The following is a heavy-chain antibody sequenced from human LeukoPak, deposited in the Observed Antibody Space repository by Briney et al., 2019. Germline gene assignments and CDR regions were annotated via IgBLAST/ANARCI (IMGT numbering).Heavy chain of an antibody. V-gene: IGHV3-30*03. D-gene: IGHD3-16*01. CDR3: ARWGEFYDAFDI. J-gene: IGHJ3*02. CDR1: GFTFSSYS. Sequence: GGSLRLSCAASGFTFSSYSMNWVRQAPGKGLEWVAVIAYDGSSKYYADSVKGRISISRDNSKNTLYVQVNSLRAEDTGVYYCARWGEFYDAFDIWGQGTMVTVSS. CDR2: IAYDGSSK.